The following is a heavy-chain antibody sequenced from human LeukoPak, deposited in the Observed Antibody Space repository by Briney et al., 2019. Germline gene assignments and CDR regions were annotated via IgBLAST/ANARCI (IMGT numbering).Heavy chain of an antibody. Sequence: GGSLRLSCAASGFTFSSYAMSWVRQAPGKGLEWVSAISGSGGSTYYADSAKGRFTISRDNSKNTLYLQMNSLRAGDTAVYYCAKDPRIAVALYYFDYWGQGTLVTVSS. D-gene: IGHD6-19*01. CDR3: AKDPRIAVALYYFDY. J-gene: IGHJ4*02. CDR2: ISGSGGST. V-gene: IGHV3-23*01. CDR1: GFTFSSYA.